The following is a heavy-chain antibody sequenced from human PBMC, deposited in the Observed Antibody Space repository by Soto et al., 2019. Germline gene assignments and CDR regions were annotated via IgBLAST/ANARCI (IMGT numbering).Heavy chain of an antibody. Sequence: SVKVSCKASGFTFTSSAVQRVRQARGQRLEWIGWIVVGSGNTNYAQKFQERVTITRDMSTSTAYMELSSLRSEDTAVYYCAAEGIAAAAFWYYYYGMDVWGQGTTVTVSS. V-gene: IGHV1-58*01. CDR3: AAEGIAAAAFWYYYYGMDV. CDR1: GFTFTSSA. J-gene: IGHJ6*02. CDR2: IVVGSGNT. D-gene: IGHD6-13*01.